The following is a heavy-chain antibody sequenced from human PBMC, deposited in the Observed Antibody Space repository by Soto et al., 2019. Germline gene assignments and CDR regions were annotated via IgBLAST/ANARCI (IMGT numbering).Heavy chain of an antibody. CDR3: ARAPTGEFDV. D-gene: IGHD3-10*01. Sequence: QVQLQESGPGLVKPSQTLSLTCTVSGGSITSTDYYWNWIRQPPGKGLEWIGYIHYSGNTDYNPSLKSRFTISLDTSKNQFSLRLRSVTATDTAVYYWARAPTGEFDVWGQGTMVTVSS. CDR2: IHYSGNT. V-gene: IGHV4-30-4*01. J-gene: IGHJ3*01. CDR1: GGSITSTDYY.